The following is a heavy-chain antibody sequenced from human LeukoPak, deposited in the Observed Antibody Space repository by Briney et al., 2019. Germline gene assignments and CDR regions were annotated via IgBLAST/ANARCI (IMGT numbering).Heavy chain of an antibody. Sequence: GASVKVSCKASGYTFTSYDINWVRQATGQGLEWMGWMNPNSGNTGYAQKFQGRVTITRNASISTAYMELSSLRSEDTAVYYCAVEVGGFWSGYHAFDIWGQGTMVTVSS. CDR3: AVEVGGFWSGYHAFDI. D-gene: IGHD3-3*01. CDR2: MNPNSGNT. J-gene: IGHJ3*02. V-gene: IGHV1-8*03. CDR1: GYTFTSYD.